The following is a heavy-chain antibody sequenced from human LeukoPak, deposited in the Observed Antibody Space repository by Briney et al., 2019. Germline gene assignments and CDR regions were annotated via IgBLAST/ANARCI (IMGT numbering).Heavy chain of an antibody. CDR3: AKRSYYDSSGYYYYYYYGMDV. Sequence: GGSLRLSCAASGFTVSSNYMSWVRQAPGKGLEWVSVIYSGGSTYYADSVKGRFTISRDNSKNTLYLQMNSLRAEDTAVYYCAKRSYYDSSGYYYYYYYGMDVWGQGTTVTVSS. V-gene: IGHV3-53*05. CDR2: IYSGGST. D-gene: IGHD3-22*01. J-gene: IGHJ6*02. CDR1: GFTVSSNY.